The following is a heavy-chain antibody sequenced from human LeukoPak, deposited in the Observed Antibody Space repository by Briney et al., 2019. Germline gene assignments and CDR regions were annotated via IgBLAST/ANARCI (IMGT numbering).Heavy chain of an antibody. D-gene: IGHD3-22*01. J-gene: IGHJ4*02. CDR2: IYYSGST. Sequence: SETLSLTCTVSGGSISSYYWSWIRQPPGKGLEWIGYIYYSGSTNYNPSLKSRVTISVDTSKNQFSLKLSSVTAADTAVYYCARDKGYDSSGYYYVGRDWGQGTLVTVSS. CDR1: GGSISSYY. V-gene: IGHV4-59*12. CDR3: ARDKGYDSSGYYYVGRD.